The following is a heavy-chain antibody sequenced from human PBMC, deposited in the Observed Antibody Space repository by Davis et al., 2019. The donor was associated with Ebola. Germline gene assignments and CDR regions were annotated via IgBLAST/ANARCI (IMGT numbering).Heavy chain of an antibody. V-gene: IGHV1-69*13. CDR1: GGTFISYA. Sequence: SVKVSCKASGGTFISYAISWVRQAPGQGLEWMGGIIPIFGTANYAQKFQGRVTITADESTSTAYMDLSSLRSEDTAVYYCARYYDSSGYYLSLNYYYYGMDVWGQGTTVTVSS. D-gene: IGHD3-22*01. CDR3: ARYYDSSGYYLSLNYYYYGMDV. J-gene: IGHJ6*02. CDR2: IIPIFGTA.